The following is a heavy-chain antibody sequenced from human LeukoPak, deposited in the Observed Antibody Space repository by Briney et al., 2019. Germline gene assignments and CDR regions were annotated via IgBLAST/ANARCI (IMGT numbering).Heavy chain of an antibody. CDR2: ISNSGST. V-gene: IGHV4-31*03. CDR1: GGSLRSGGDY. CDR3: ASDIVATNSRFDP. J-gene: IGHJ5*02. Sequence: PSETLSLTCTVSGGSLRSGGDYWNWIRQHPGKGLEWIGYISNSGSTYYNPSLKSRITISVDTSKNQFSLKLNSVTAADTAVYYCASDIVATNSRFDPWGQGTLVTVSS. D-gene: IGHD5-12*01.